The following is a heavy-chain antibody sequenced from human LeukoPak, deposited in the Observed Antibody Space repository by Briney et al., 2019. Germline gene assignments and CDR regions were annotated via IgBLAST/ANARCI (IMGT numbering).Heavy chain of an antibody. CDR3: ASGGGYSSSEGFDY. V-gene: IGHV3-48*03. CDR2: ISSSGSTI. J-gene: IGHJ4*02. D-gene: IGHD6-13*01. CDR1: GFTFSSYE. Sequence: GGSLRLSCAASGFTFSSYEMHWVRQAPGKGLEWISYISSSGSTIYYADSVKGRFTISRGNGKNSLYLQMNSLRDEDTAVYYCASGGGYSSSEGFDYWGQGTLVTVSS.